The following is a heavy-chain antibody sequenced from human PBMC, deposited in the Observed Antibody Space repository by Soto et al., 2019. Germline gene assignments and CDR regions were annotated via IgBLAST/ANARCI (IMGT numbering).Heavy chain of an antibody. V-gene: IGHV3-49*04. J-gene: IGHJ4*02. CDR2: IKSKAFGGTT. Sequence: PGGSLRLSCTTSGFTFGDYGMSWVRQAPGKGLEWVGLIKSKAFGGTTEYAASVKGRFIISRDDSKSIAYLQMNSLKTEDTAMYYCARAGVSSTWAPVYWGQGTLVTVSS. D-gene: IGHD6-13*01. CDR1: GFTFGDYG. CDR3: ARAGVSSTWAPVY.